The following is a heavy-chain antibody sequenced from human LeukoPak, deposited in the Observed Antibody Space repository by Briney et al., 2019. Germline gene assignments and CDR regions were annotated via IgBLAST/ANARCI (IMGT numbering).Heavy chain of an antibody. CDR2: ISWNSGSI. J-gene: IGHJ4*02. V-gene: IGHV3-9*01. D-gene: IGHD1-14*01. CDR3: ARPGRSAFDY. CDR1: GFTFDDYA. Sequence: GGSLRLSCAASGFTFDDYAMHWVRQAPGKGLEWVSGISWNSGSIGYADSVKGRFTISGDNAKNTLYLQMNSLRAEDTAVYYCARPGRSAFDYWGQGTLVTVSS.